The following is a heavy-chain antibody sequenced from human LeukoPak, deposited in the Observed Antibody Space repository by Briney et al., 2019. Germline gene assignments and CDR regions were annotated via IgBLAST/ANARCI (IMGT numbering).Heavy chain of an antibody. Sequence: ASVKVSCKASGYTFTSYGISWVRQAPGKGLAWMGWTSAYNGNTNYAQKLQGRVTMTTDTSTSTAYMELRSLRSDDTAVYYCARDIVVVPRYYYYAMDVWGQGTTATVSS. CDR3: ARDIVVVPRYYYYAMDV. J-gene: IGHJ6*02. D-gene: IGHD2-2*01. V-gene: IGHV1-18*01. CDR2: TSAYNGNT. CDR1: GYTFTSYG.